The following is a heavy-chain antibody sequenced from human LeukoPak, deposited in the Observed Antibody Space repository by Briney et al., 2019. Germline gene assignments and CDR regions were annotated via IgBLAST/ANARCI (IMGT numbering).Heavy chain of an antibody. J-gene: IGHJ4*02. V-gene: IGHV4-59*01. CDR3: ARVGDWNDLVY. CDR1: GGSISYYY. Sequence: PETLSLTCTVSGGSISYYYWSWIRQPPAKELEWIGFIYYSGSTNYNPPLKSRVTISVDTSKNQFSLKLSSVTAADTAVYYCARVGDWNDLVYWGQGTLVSVSS. D-gene: IGHD1-1*01. CDR2: IYYSGST.